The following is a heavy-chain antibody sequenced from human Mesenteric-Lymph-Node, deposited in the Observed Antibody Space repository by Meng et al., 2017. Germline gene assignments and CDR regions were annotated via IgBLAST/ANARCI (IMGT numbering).Heavy chain of an antibody. D-gene: IGHD3-10*01. J-gene: IGHJ6*02. CDR3: ARFGRDRGEYGLDF. CDR1: GFTFSDQY. CDR2: IRNEANSYTT. Sequence: GGSLRLSCIASGFTFSDQYMDWVRQTPGKGLEWVGRIRNEANSYTTDYAASVKGRFTISRDDSKNSLYLQMNSLKTEDTAVYFCARFGRDRGEYGLDFWGQGTTVTVSS. V-gene: IGHV3-72*01.